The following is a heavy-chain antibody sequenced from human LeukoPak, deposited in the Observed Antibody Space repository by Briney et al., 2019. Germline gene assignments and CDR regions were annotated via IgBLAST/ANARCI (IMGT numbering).Heavy chain of an antibody. J-gene: IGHJ5*02. CDR3: ASSYCSSTSCYLAQYNWFDP. Sequence: SETLSLTCAVYGGSFSGYYWSWIRQPPGKGLEWIGEINHSGSTNYNPSLKSRVTISVDTSKNQFSLKLSSVTAADTAVYYCASSYCSSTSCYLAQYNWFDPWGQGTLVTVSS. CDR1: GGSFSGYY. CDR2: INHSGST. D-gene: IGHD2-2*01. V-gene: IGHV4-34*01.